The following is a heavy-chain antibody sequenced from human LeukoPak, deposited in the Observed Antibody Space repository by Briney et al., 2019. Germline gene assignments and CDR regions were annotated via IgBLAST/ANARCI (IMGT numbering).Heavy chain of an antibody. J-gene: IGHJ5*02. CDR2: ISAYNGNT. D-gene: IGHD3-22*01. CDR1: GYTFTSYG. Sequence: GASVKVSCKASGYTFTSYGISWVRQAPGQGLEWMGWISAYNGNTNYAQKLQGRVTMTTDTSTITAYMELRSLRSDDTAVYYCARVRDYYDSSGLNWFDPWGQGTLVTVSS. CDR3: ARVRDYYDSSGLNWFDP. V-gene: IGHV1-18*01.